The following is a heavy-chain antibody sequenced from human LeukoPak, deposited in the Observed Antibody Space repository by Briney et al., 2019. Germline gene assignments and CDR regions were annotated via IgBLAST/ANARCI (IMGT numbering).Heavy chain of an antibody. CDR2: ISYDGINK. Sequence: GGSLRLSCAASGFTFSTYNMHWVRQAPGKGLEWVAVISYDGINKYYADSVKGRFTVSRDNSKNTLYLQMNSLRAEDTAVYYCARDHNYYGSGSSHYYYYYMDVWGKGTTVTVSS. D-gene: IGHD3-10*01. J-gene: IGHJ6*03. V-gene: IGHV3-30*04. CDR3: ARDHNYYGSGSSHYYYYYMDV. CDR1: GFTFSTYN.